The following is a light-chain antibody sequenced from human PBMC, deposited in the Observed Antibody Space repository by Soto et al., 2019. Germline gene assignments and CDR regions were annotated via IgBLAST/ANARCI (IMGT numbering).Light chain of an antibody. V-gene: IGLV2-14*01. Sequence: QSVLTQPASVSGSPGQSITISCTGTSSDVGGYNYVSWFQQHPGKAPKFLIYDVTNRMSGISNRFSGSKSGNTASLTISGVHAEDEAEYFCSSYSSSSTYVLFGGGTKLTV. CDR1: SSDVGGYNY. CDR2: DVT. CDR3: SSYSSSSTYVL. J-gene: IGLJ2*01.